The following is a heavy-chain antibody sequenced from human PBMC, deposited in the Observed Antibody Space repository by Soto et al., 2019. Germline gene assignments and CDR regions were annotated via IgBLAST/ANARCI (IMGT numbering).Heavy chain of an antibody. Sequence: QVQLVQSGAEVKKPGASVKVSCKASGYTFSNYGISWVRQAPGQGLEWMGWISGYNGNTNYAQNFQGRVTMTADPSTRTAYMDLRSLRSDDTAVYFRARKSSSSSWFDPWGQGTLVTVSS. J-gene: IGHJ5*02. CDR3: ARKSSSSSWFDP. D-gene: IGHD6-6*01. CDR1: GYTFSNYG. CDR2: ISGYNGNT. V-gene: IGHV1-18*01.